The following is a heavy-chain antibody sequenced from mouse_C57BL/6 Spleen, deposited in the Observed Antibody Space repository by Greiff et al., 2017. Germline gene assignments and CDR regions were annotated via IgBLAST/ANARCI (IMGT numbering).Heavy chain of an antibody. CDR1: GYTFTSYW. D-gene: IGHD1-1*01. J-gene: IGHJ3*01. V-gene: IGHV1-53*01. CDR2: INPSNGGT. CDR3: ARRGTTVVGPFAY. Sequence: QVQLQQPGTELVKPGASVKLSCKASGYTFTSYWMHWVKQRPGQGLEWIGNINPSNGGTNYNEKFKSKATLTVDKSSSTAYRQLSSLTSEDSAVDYCARRGTTVVGPFAYWGQGTLVTVSA.